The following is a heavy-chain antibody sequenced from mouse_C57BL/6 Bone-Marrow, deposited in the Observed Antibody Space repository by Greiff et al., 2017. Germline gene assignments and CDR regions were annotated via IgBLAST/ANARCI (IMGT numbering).Heavy chain of an antibody. D-gene: IGHD1-1*01. V-gene: IGHV14-3*01. CDR2: LDPANGNT. Sequence: VPLLASVAALVRPGASVQLSCTASGFNIKNTYMHWVKQRPEQGLEWIGRLDPANGNTTYAPKFQGKATITADTSSNPAYLQLSILTSEDTAIYYCAPYYYGRSYGDYWGQGTTLTVSS. J-gene: IGHJ2*01. CDR3: APYYYGRSYGDY. CDR1: GFNIKNTY.